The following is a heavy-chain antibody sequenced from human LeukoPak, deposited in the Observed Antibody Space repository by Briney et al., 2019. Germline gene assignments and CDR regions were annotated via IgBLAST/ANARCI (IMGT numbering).Heavy chain of an antibody. CDR3: ARSGPSDQDAFDI. D-gene: IGHD3-10*01. Sequence: GESLKISCKGSGYSFTSYWIAWVRQMPGKGLEWMGIIYPGDSDTRYSPSFQGQVTISADKSISTAYLQWSSLKASDTAMYYCARSGPSDQDAFDIWGQGTMVTVSS. J-gene: IGHJ3*02. V-gene: IGHV5-51*01. CDR2: IYPGDSDT. CDR1: GYSFTSYW.